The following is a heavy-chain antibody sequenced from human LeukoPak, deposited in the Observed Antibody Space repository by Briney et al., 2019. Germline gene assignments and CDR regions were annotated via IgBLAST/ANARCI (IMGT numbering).Heavy chain of an antibody. D-gene: IGHD7-27*01. CDR2: IDHDGTNK. Sequence: GGSLRLSCAASGFTSTSYWMTWVRQAPGKGLHWVANIDHDGTNKNCADSVKGRFTISRDNAKRSVFLQMNSLRAEDTGLYYCAREDWGPRFDPRGQGTLVIVSS. V-gene: IGHV3-7*05. CDR3: AREDWGPRFDP. J-gene: IGHJ5*02. CDR1: GFTSTSYW.